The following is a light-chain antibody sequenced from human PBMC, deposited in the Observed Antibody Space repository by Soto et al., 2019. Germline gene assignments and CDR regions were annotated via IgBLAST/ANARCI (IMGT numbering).Light chain of an antibody. CDR2: DNN. V-gene: IGLV1-40*01. CDR3: QSFDTSLGGFVV. Sequence: QSVLTQPPSMSGAPGQTVTISCTGSSSNIGAEYDVHWYQQHPGTAPKLLTFDNNNRPSGVPDRFSGSKSDTSASLATTGLSAEDEADYSRQSFDTSLGGFVVFGGGTKLTVL. J-gene: IGLJ2*01. CDR1: SSNIGAEYD.